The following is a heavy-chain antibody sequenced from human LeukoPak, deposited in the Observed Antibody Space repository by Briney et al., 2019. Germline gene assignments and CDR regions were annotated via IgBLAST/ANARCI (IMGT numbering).Heavy chain of an antibody. CDR3: ARSVGYSYGLRNFDS. CDR1: GFTFSSYG. CDR2: ILDDGSNK. D-gene: IGHD5-18*01. Sequence: PGGSLRLSCAASGFTFSSYGMHWVRQPPGKGLEWVAVILDDGSNKYYADSVKGRFTISRDNSKNTLYLKMTSLRAEDTAVYYCARSVGYSYGLRNFDSWGKGTLVTVSS. V-gene: IGHV3-33*01. J-gene: IGHJ4*02.